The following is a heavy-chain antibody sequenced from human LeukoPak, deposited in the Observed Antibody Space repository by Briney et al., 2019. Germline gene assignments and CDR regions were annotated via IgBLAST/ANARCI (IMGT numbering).Heavy chain of an antibody. CDR2: ICFSGGNS. CDR3: ATSYLGSGSYRWTPPEY. J-gene: IGHJ4*02. Sequence: GGSLRLSCAASGFTFDDYGMSWARQAPGKGLEWVSTICFSGGNSYHAESVKGRFTISRDNSKNTLYLQMNSLRAEDTAVYYCATSYLGSGSYRWTPPEYWGQGTLVTVSS. CDR1: GFTFDDYG. V-gene: IGHV3-23*01. D-gene: IGHD3-10*01.